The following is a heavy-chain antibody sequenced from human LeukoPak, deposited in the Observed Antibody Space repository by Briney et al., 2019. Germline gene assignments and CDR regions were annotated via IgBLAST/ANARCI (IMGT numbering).Heavy chain of an antibody. D-gene: IGHD3-22*01. CDR1: GFTLTELS. CDR2: FDPEDGET. CDR3: ATKYDSSGYYGGANWFDP. V-gene: IGHV1-24*01. J-gene: IGHJ5*02. Sequence: WASVKVSCKVSGFTLTELSMHWVRQAPGKGLEWMGGFDPEDGETIYAQKFQGRVTMTEDTSTDTAYMELSSLRSEDTAVYYCATKYDSSGYYGGANWFDPWGQGTLVTVSS.